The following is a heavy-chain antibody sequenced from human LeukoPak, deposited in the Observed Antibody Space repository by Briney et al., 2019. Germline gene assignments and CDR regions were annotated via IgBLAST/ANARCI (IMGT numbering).Heavy chain of an antibody. CDR2: ILDDGSTE. D-gene: IGHD3-22*01. Sequence: PGGSLRLSCAASGFTFNNYGMHWVRQAPGKGLEWVAVILDDGSTEYYADSVKGRFTISRDNSKNTLYLQMNSLRAEDTAVYYCAKPDYYDSSGYLYWGQGTLVTVSS. CDR3: AKPDYYDSSGYLY. J-gene: IGHJ4*02. CDR1: GFTFNNYG. V-gene: IGHV3-30*18.